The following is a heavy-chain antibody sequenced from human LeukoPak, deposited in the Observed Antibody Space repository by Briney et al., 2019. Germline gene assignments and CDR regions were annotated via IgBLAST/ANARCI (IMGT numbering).Heavy chain of an antibody. CDR2: IYPGGSDT. D-gene: IGHD5-24*01. CDR3: ARLGDGYPGPYYFDY. V-gene: IGHV5-51*01. CDR1: GYSFTSYW. J-gene: IGHJ4*02. Sequence: HGESLKISCKGSGYSFTSYWIGWVRQMPGKGLEWMGIIYPGGSDTRYSPSFQGQVTISADKSISTAYLQWSSLKASDTAMYYCARLGDGYPGPYYFDYWGQGTLVTVSS.